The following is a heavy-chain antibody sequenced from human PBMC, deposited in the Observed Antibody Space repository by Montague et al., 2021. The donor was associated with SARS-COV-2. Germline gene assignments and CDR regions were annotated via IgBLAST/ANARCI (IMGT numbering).Heavy chain of an antibody. Sequence: SETLSLTCSVSGXSISSGYFWGWIRQPPGKGLEWIGAIYHGGFTHYNPSLKSRLTISLDTSKNQFSLRLSSVTAADTAIYYCARAYCGGDCNYLYIWFDSWGQGALVTVSS. J-gene: IGHJ5*01. CDR3: ARAYCGGDCNYLYIWFDS. V-gene: IGHV4-38-2*02. CDR2: IYHGGFT. CDR1: GXSISSGYF. D-gene: IGHD2-21*01.